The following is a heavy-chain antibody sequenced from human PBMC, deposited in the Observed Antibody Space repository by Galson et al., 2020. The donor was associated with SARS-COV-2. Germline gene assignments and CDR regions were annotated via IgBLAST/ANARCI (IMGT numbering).Heavy chain of an antibody. CDR2: INPNSGGT. J-gene: IGHJ4*02. CDR3: ARGTYYDFWSGYKILDY. D-gene: IGHD3-3*01. V-gene: IGHV1-2*02. Sequence: GESLKISCKASGYTFTGYYMHWVRQAPGQGLEWMGWINPNSGGTNYAQKFQGRVTMTRDTSISTAYMELSRLRSDDTAVYYCARGTYYDFWSGYKILDYWGQGTLVTVSS. CDR1: GYTFTGYY.